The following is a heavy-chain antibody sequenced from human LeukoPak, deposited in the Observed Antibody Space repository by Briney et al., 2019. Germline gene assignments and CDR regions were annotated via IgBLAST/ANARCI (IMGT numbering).Heavy chain of an antibody. CDR3: AKDVGITMVRGVVSPNAFDI. CDR2: ISGSGGST. V-gene: IGHV3-23*01. J-gene: IGHJ3*02. CDR1: GFTFISYA. D-gene: IGHD3-10*01. Sequence: GGSLRLSCAASGFTFISYAMSWVRQAPGKGLEWVSAISGSGGSTYYADSVKGRFTISRDNSKNTLYLQMNSLRAEDTAVYYCAKDVGITMVRGVVSPNAFDIWGQGTMVTVSS.